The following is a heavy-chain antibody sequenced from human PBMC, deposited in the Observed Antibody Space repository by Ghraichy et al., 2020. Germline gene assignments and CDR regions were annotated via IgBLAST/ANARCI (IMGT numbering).Heavy chain of an antibody. Sequence: GGSLRLSCAASGFTFCDYSMNWVRQAPGKGLEWVSSISSSSSYIYHADSVKGRFTISRDNAKNSLYLQMSSLRAEDTAVYYCARGARGSGFAFFDYWGQGTLVTVSS. CDR1: GFTFCDYS. CDR2: ISSSSSYI. V-gene: IGHV3-21*01. CDR3: ARGARGSGFAFFDY. J-gene: IGHJ4*02. D-gene: IGHD3-10*01.